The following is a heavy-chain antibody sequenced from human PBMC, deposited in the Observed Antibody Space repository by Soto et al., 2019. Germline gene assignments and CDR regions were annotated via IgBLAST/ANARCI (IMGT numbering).Heavy chain of an antibody. J-gene: IGHJ4*02. Sequence: PGGSLRLSCEASGFTFSSYSMNWVRQAPGKGLEWVSSITYSSSYKYYADSVKGRFTISRDNAKNSLYLQMNSLRAEDTAVYYCARVLGSGTYRSDYWGQGTLVTVSS. D-gene: IGHD3-10*01. CDR2: ITYSSSYK. V-gene: IGHV3-21*01. CDR3: ARVLGSGTYRSDY. CDR1: GFTFSSYS.